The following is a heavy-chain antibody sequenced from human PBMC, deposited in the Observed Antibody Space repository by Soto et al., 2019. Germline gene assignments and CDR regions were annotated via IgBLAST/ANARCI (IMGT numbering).Heavy chain of an antibody. V-gene: IGHV3-9*01. J-gene: IGHJ3*01. Sequence: EVQLVESGGGLVQPGRSLRLSCAASGFIFDDYAMYWVRQAPGKGLEWVSGLSWNSGRVGYGNFVKSRFTIARDKAKKSMYLQMNSLRPEDTALYYCAKDIRILWVGELFSAVFDVWGRGTRVTVSS. CDR3: AKDIRILWVGELFSAVFDV. CDR1: GFIFDDYA. D-gene: IGHD3-10*01. CDR2: LSWNSGRV.